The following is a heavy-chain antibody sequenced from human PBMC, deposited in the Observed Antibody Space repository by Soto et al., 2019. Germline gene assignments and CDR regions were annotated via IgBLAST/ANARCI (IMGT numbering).Heavy chain of an antibody. CDR3: ARERVPDNTVTTLFDY. CDR1: GFTFDDYG. D-gene: IGHD4-17*01. V-gene: IGHV3-20*04. CDR2: INWNGGST. Sequence: GGSLRLSCAASGFTFDDYGMSWVRQAPGKGLEWVSGINWNGGSTGYADSVKGRFTISRDNAKNSLYLQMNSLRAEDTALYYCARERVPDNTVTTLFDYWGQGTLVTVSS. J-gene: IGHJ4*02.